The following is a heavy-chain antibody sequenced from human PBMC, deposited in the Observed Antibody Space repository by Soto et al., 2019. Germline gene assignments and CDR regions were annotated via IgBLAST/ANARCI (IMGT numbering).Heavy chain of an antibody. Sequence: QVQLVESGGGLVKPGGSLRLSCAASGFTFSDYYMNWIRQAPGKGLEWLSYISSGGGTIYFADSVKGRFTISRDNAKNSLYLQLNSLRAEDTAVYYCARRLYGYYVFDYWGQGTLVTVSS. CDR2: ISSGGGTI. J-gene: IGHJ4*02. V-gene: IGHV3-11*01. CDR3: ARRLYGYYVFDY. D-gene: IGHD3-10*02. CDR1: GFTFSDYY.